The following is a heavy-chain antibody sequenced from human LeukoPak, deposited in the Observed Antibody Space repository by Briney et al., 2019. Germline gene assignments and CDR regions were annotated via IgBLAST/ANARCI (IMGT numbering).Heavy chain of an antibody. D-gene: IGHD3/OR15-3a*01. Sequence: PSETLSLTCTVSGGSISSYYWSWIRQPAGKGLEWIGRIYTSGSTNYNPSLKSRVTISVDKSKNQFSLKLSSVTAADTAVYYCARGKGPDFWNGLNYYYYYYMDVWGKGTTVTVSS. CDR2: IYTSGST. CDR3: ARGKGPDFWNGLNYYYYYYMDV. J-gene: IGHJ6*03. V-gene: IGHV4-4*07. CDR1: GGSISSYY.